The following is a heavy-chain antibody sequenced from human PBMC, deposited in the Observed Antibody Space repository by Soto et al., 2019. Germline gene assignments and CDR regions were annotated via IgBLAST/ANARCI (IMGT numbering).Heavy chain of an antibody. J-gene: IGHJ4*02. CDR3: VTQKILLDY. V-gene: IGHV3-7*01. CDR1: GFAFSNYW. D-gene: IGHD2-15*01. Sequence: GGSLRLSCAVSGFAFSNYWMTWVRQAPGKGLEWVANIKEDGSEKNYVDSVKGRFTISRDNARDSLHLQMNSLRAEDTAVYYCVTQKILLDYWGQGTLVTVSS. CDR2: IKEDGSEK.